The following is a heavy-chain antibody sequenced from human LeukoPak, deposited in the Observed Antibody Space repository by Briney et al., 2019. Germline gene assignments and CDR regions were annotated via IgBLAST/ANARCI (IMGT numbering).Heavy chain of an antibody. CDR2: ISTNGGTT. CDR3: ARARSWYGPVDY. J-gene: IGHJ4*02. Sequence: AGRSLRLSCAASGCTFSSYAMHWVRQAPGKGLEFVSTISTNGGTTYYADSVKGRFTISRDNSENTLYLQMGSLRAEDMAVYYCARARSWYGPVDYWGQGTLVTVSS. D-gene: IGHD6-13*01. CDR1: GCTFSSYA. V-gene: IGHV3-64*02.